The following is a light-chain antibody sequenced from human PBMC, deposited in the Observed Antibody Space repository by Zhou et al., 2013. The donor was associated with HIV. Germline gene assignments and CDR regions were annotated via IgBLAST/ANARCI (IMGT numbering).Light chain of an antibody. Sequence: EIVMTQSPATLSVSPGEVATLSCRASQTISSTLAWYQQKPGQAPRLLIYGASSRATGIPDRFSGSASGTDFTLTISRLEPEDFAVYYCQQYGSPPGTFGQGTKVEIK. CDR3: QQYGSPPGT. CDR2: GAS. CDR1: QTISST. V-gene: IGKV3-20*01. J-gene: IGKJ1*01.